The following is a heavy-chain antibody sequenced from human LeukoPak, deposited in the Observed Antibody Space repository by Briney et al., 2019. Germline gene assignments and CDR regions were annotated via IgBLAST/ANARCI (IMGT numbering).Heavy chain of an antibody. CDR3: VKGKGIAVTSLDY. CDR1: GFTFSSYA. D-gene: IGHD6-19*01. V-gene: IGHV3-23*01. CDR2: ISGSGGST. J-gene: IGHJ4*02. Sequence: GGSLRLSCAASGFTFSSYAMSWVRQAPGKGLEWVSAISGSGGSTYYADSVKGRFTISRDNSKNTLYLQMSSLRAEDTAVYYCVKGKGIAVTSLDYWGQGTLATVSS.